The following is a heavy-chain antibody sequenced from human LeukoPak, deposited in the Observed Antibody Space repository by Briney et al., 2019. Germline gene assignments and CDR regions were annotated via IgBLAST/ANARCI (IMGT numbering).Heavy chain of an antibody. CDR1: GFTVSSNH. D-gene: IGHD2-2*01. CDR2: IYSGGNT. J-gene: IGHJ4*02. Sequence: PGGSLRLSCAASGFTVSSNHMGWVRQAPGKGLEWVSVIYSGGNTYYADSVEGRFTISRDNSKNTLYLQINSLRAEDTAVYYCARGRSSTSFFDYWAREPWSPSPQ. V-gene: IGHV3-53*01. CDR3: ARGRSSTSFFDY.